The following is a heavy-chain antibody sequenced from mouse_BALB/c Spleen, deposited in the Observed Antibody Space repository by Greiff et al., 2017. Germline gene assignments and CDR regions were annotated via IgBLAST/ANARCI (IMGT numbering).Heavy chain of an antibody. V-gene: IGHV5-6*01. J-gene: IGHJ1*01. CDR2: ISSGGSYT. Sequence: EVKLMESGGDLVKPGGSLKLSCAASGFTFSSYGMSWVRQTPDKRLEWVATISSGGSYTYYPDSVKGRFTISRDNAKNTLYLQMSSLKSEDTAMYYCARHGDYGNSVGYFDVWGAGTTVTVSS. CDR3: ARHGDYGNSVGYFDV. CDR1: GFTFSSYG. D-gene: IGHD2-1*01.